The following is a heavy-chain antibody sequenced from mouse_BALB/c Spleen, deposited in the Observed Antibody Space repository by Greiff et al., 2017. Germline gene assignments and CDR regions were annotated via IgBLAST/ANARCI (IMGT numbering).Heavy chain of an antibody. J-gene: IGHJ3*01. D-gene: IGHD2-12*01. CDR2: ISSGGSYT. Sequence: EVQLQESGGDLVKPGGALKLSCAASGFTFSSYGLSWVRQTPDKILEWVASISSGGSYTYFPDSVKGRFTISRDNAKNSLYLQMSSLKSEDTTMYYCARHENDGVADWGQGTVVTVSA. V-gene: IGHV5-6*01. CDR3: ARHENDGVAD. CDR1: GFTFSSYG.